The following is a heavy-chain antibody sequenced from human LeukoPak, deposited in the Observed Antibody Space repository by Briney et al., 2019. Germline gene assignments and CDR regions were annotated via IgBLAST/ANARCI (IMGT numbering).Heavy chain of an antibody. CDR3: ARSQVEYYDFWSGYSPHYYYYGMDV. CDR2: ISYDGSNK. Sequence: PGGSLRLSCAASGFTFSSYGMHWVRQAPGKGLEWVAVISYDGSNKYYADSVKGRFTISRDNSKNTLYLQMNSLRAEDTAVYYCARSQVEYYDFWSGYSPHYYYYGMDVWGQGTTVTVSS. CDR1: GFTFSSYG. J-gene: IGHJ6*02. D-gene: IGHD3-3*01. V-gene: IGHV3-30*03.